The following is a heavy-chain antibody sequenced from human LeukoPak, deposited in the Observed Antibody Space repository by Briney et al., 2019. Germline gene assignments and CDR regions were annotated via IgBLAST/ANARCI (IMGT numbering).Heavy chain of an antibody. V-gene: IGHV6-1*01. CDR3: ARDGRVGEPPHPTDAFDT. CDR2: TYYRSKLYN. Sequence: SQTLSLTCAISGDSVSSNSAIWNWIRQSPSRGLEWLGRTYYRSKLYNDYAVSVKSRLTFNPDTSKNQFSLQLNSVTPEDTAGYSCARDGRVGEPPHPTDAFDTGGQGPMVTVSP. CDR1: GDSVSSNSAI. J-gene: IGHJ3*02. D-gene: IGHD1-26*01.